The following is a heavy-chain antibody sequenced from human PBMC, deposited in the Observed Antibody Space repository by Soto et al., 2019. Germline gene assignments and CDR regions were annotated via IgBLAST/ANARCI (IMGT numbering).Heavy chain of an antibody. J-gene: IGHJ5*01. CDR1: GFTFSSYS. CDR2: LSGRSAYI. CDR3: ARNSPYNWLDS. V-gene: IGHV3-21*01. Sequence: GGSLRLSCATSGFTFSSYSMHWVRQAPGEGLEWVSSLSGRSAYIYYADSVKGRFTISRDNAKNSLYLQMNSLRAEDTAVYYCARNSPYNWLDSWGQGTLVTVSS.